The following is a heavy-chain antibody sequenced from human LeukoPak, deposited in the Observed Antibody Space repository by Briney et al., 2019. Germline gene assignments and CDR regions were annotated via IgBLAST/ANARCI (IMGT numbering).Heavy chain of an antibody. CDR3: ARGGFSGGILRYFDL. Sequence: SETLSLTCTVSGDSISSGDYYWTWIRQPPGKGLEWIGYIYYSGSTNYNPSLKSRVTISVDTSKNQFSLNLRSVTAADTAVYYCARGGFSGGILRYFDLWGRGTLVTVSS. V-gene: IGHV4-61*08. J-gene: IGHJ2*01. CDR2: IYYSGST. CDR1: GDSISSGDYY. D-gene: IGHD2-15*01.